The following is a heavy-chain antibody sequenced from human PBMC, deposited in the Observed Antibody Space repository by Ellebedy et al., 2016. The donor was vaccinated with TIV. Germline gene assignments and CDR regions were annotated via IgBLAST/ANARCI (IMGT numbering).Heavy chain of an antibody. V-gene: IGHV4-59*12. D-gene: IGHD5-18*01. Sequence: SETLSLXCTVSGGSISSYYWSWIRQPPGKGLEWIGYIYYSGSTNYNPSLKSRVTMSVDTSKNQFSLKLSSVTAADTAVYYCARDLDTANSGDAFDIWGQGTMVTVSS. CDR2: IYYSGST. CDR3: ARDLDTANSGDAFDI. CDR1: GGSISSYY. J-gene: IGHJ3*02.